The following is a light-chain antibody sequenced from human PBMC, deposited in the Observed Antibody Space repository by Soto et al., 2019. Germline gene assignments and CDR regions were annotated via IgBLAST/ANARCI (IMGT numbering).Light chain of an antibody. CDR3: QQSYSAPRT. V-gene: IGKV1-39*01. Sequence: DIQMTQSPSSLSPSVGDRVIITCRASQTIGGYLNWYQQKPGKAPKLLIYGASSLQSGVPSRFSGSGSGTDFTLTISSLQPEDFATYYCQQSYSAPRTFGQGTKVEIK. CDR1: QTIGGY. CDR2: GAS. J-gene: IGKJ1*01.